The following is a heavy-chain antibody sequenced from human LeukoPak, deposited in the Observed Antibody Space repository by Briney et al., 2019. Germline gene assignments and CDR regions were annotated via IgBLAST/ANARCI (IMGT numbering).Heavy chain of an antibody. CDR3: ARGGVRGVTLSKYYYYYYMDV. CDR1: GASISSGSYY. D-gene: IGHD3-10*01. J-gene: IGHJ6*03. CDR2: IYYSGRT. Sequence: PSETLSLTCTVSGASISSGSYYWGWIRQPPGKGLEWIGSIYYSGRTYYNPSLKSRVTISVDTSKKQFSLKLSSVTAADTAVYYCARGGVRGVTLSKYYYYYYMDVWGKGTTVTVSS. V-gene: IGHV4-39*01.